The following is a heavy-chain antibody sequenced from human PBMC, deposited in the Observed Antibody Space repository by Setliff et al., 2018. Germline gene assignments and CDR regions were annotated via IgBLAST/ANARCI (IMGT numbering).Heavy chain of an antibody. CDR1: GYTLTELS. D-gene: IGHD1-7*01. J-gene: IGHJ3*02. Sequence: SVKVSCKASGYTLTELSRHWVRQAPGKGLEWMGGFDPEDGETIYAQKFQGWVTMTRDTSISTAYMELSRLRSDDTAVYYCARGPAGTYAFDIWGQGTMVTVSS. CDR2: FDPEDGET. CDR3: ARGPAGTYAFDI. V-gene: IGHV1-24*01.